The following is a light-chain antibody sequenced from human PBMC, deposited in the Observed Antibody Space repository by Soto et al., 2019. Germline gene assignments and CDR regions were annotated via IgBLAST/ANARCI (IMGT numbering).Light chain of an antibody. CDR2: RND. CDR1: SSNIGSDY. Sequence: QAVVTQPPSASGTPGQRVTISCSGSSSNIGSDYVYWYQHLPGTAPKLLIYRNDQRPSGVPDRFSGSKSGTSASLAFSGLRSEDEADYYCASWDDSLSGWVFGGGTQLTVL. V-gene: IGLV1-47*01. J-gene: IGLJ7*01. CDR3: ASWDDSLSGWV.